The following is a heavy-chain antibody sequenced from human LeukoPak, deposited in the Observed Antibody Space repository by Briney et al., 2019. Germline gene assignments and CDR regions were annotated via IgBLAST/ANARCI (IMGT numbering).Heavy chain of an antibody. J-gene: IGHJ4*02. CDR1: GYSFTSYW. CDR3: ARGEVWFGELPFLDD. D-gene: IGHD3-10*01. Sequence: GESLKISCKGSGYSFTSYWIGWVRQMPGKGLEWMGIIYPGDSDTRYSPDFQGQVTISADKSISTAYLQWSSLKASDTAMYYCARGEVWFGELPFLDDWGQGTLVSVSS. CDR2: IYPGDSDT. V-gene: IGHV5-51*01.